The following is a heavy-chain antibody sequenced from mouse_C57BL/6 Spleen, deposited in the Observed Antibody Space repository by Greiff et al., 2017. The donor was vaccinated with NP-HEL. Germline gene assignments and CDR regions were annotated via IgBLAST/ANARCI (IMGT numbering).Heavy chain of an antibody. Sequence: QVQLQQPGAELVRPGTSVKLSCKASGYTFTSYWMHWVKQRPGQGLEWIGVIDPSDSYTNYNQQFKGKATLTVDTSSSTAYMQLSSLTSEDSAVYYCARSQIYYYGSSPFDYWGQGTTLTVSS. CDR2: IDPSDSYT. J-gene: IGHJ2*01. CDR3: ARSQIYYYGSSPFDY. CDR1: GYTFTSYW. V-gene: IGHV1-59*01. D-gene: IGHD1-1*01.